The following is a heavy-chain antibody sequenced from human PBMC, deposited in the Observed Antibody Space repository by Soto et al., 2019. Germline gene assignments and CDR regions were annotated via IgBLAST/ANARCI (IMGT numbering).Heavy chain of an antibody. CDR2: INHSGST. CDR3: ARDKITGLFDY. CDR1: GGSFSGSY. J-gene: IGHJ4*02. D-gene: IGHD2-8*02. V-gene: IGHV4-34*01. Sequence: QVQLQQWGAGLLKPSETLSLTCAVYGGSFSGSYCTWIRQPPGTGLEWIGEINHSGSTNYNPSLKSRVTISVDTSKNQFSLKLTFVTAADPAVYYCARDKITGLFDYWGQGTLVTVSS.